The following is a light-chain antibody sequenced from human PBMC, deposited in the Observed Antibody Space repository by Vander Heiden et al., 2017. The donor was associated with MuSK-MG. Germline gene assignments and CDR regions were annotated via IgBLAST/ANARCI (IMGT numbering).Light chain of an antibody. V-gene: IGLV3-19*01. CDR3: NSQESSGSFVV. CDR1: SMRSDY. J-gene: IGLJ2*01. Sequence: SSELPQDPAVSVALGPTVRITCHGVSMRSDYASRHQQKPGQAPVLVMYGKNNRHSGIPDRFSGASSGTTATLTTTGAQAEDEADYYCNSQESSGSFVVFGGGTKLTVL. CDR2: GKN.